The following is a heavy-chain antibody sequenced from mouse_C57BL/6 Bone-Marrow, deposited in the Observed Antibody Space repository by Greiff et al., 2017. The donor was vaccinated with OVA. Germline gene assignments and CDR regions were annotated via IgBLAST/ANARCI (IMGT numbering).Heavy chain of an antibody. CDR3: ARRYYGSSHYDYAMDY. D-gene: IGHD1-1*01. J-gene: IGHJ4*01. CDR1: GYTFTDYN. Sequence: VQLQQSGPELVKPGASVKIPCKASGYTFTDYNMDWVKQSHGKSLEWIGDINPNNGGTIYNQKFKGKATLTVDKSSSTAYMELRSLTSEDTAVYYCARRYYGSSHYDYAMDYWGQGTSVTVSS. V-gene: IGHV1-18*01. CDR2: INPNNGGT.